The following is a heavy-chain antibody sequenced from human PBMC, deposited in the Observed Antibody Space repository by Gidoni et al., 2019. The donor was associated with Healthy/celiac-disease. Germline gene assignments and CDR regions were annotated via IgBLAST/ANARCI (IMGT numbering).Heavy chain of an antibody. CDR3: TTPSPYCTGGVCYNGYYDILTASLLSPETGY. V-gene: IGHV3-15*01. D-gene: IGHD2-8*02. CDR2: IKSKTDGGTT. Sequence: GLEWVGRIKSKTDGGTTDYAAPVKGRFTISRDDSKNTLYLQMNSLKTEDTAVYYCTTPSPYCTGGVCYNGYYDILTASLLSPETGYWGQGTLVTVSS. J-gene: IGHJ4*02.